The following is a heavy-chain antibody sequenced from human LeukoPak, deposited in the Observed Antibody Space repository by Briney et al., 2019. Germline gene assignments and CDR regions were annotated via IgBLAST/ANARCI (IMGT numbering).Heavy chain of an antibody. CDR1: GGSISSGSYY. CDR2: IYYSGST. V-gene: IGHV4-39*01. D-gene: IGHD2-15*01. CDR3: ARHDTLVSPFDY. Sequence: PSETLSLTCTVSGGSISSGSYYWGWIRQPPGKGLEWIGSIYYSGSTYYNPSLKSRVTISVDTSKNQFSLKLSSVTAADTAVYYCARHDTLVSPFDYWGQGTLVTVSS. J-gene: IGHJ4*02.